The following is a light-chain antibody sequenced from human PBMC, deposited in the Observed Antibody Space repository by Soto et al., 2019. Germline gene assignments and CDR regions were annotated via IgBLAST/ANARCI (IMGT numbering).Light chain of an antibody. CDR2: DTA. Sequence: QSVLTQPPSGSGTPGQRVTMSCSGSSSNIGINDVHWYRQLSGAAPQILIYDTAQRATGVPDRFSGSRSGTSASLTISGLQSDDEAEYHCAAWDDTLNGPVFGGGTKLTV. CDR3: AAWDDTLNGPV. CDR1: SSNIGIND. J-gene: IGLJ2*01. V-gene: IGLV1-44*01.